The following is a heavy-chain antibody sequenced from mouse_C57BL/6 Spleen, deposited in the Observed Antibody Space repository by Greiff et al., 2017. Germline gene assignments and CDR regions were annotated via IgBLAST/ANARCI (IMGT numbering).Heavy chain of an antibody. Sequence: QVQLQQPGAELVRPGSSVKLSCKASGYTFTSYWMHWVKQRPIQGLEWIGNIDPSDSETHYNQKFQDKATLSVDKSSSPAYMQLSSLTSEDSAVYYCARSGSSYWYFDVWGTGTTVTVAA. J-gene: IGHJ1*03. V-gene: IGHV1-52*01. CDR2: IDPSDSET. D-gene: IGHD1-1*01. CDR3: ARSGSSYWYFDV. CDR1: GYTFTSYW.